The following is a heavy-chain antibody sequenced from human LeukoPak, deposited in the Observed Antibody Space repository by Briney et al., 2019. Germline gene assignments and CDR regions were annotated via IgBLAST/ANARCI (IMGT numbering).Heavy chain of an antibody. D-gene: IGHD3-9*01. J-gene: IGHJ6*02. Sequence: ASVKVSCKASGYTFTSYGISWVRQAPGQGLEWMGWISAYNGNANYAQKLQGRVTMTTDTSTSTAYMELRSLRSDDTAVYYCARDQPVYDILTGPSYYYYGMDVWGQGTTVTVSS. CDR1: GYTFTSYG. V-gene: IGHV1-18*01. CDR2: ISAYNGNA. CDR3: ARDQPVYDILTGPSYYYYGMDV.